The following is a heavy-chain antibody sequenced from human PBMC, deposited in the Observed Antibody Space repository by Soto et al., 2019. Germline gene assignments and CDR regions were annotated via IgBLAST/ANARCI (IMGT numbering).Heavy chain of an antibody. V-gene: IGHV3-15*01. CDR2: IKSKTDGGTT. Sequence: EVQLVESGGGLVKPGGSLRLSCAASGFTFSNAWMSWVRQAPGKGLEWVGRIKSKTDGGTTEYAAPVKGRFTISRDDSKNTLYLQMNSLKTEDTAVYYCTTGPVVVPAAILYWGQGTLVTVSS. D-gene: IGHD2-2*02. CDR3: TTGPVVVPAAILY. CDR1: GFTFSNAW. J-gene: IGHJ4*02.